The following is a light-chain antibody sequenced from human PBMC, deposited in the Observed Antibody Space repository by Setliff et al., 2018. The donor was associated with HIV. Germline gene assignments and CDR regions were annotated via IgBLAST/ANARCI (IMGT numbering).Light chain of an antibody. Sequence: QSVLIQPASVSGSPGQSVTVSCTGTSSDVGSYDFVSWYQQLPGKAPKLLIYDVSDRPSGVSHRFSGSKSGNTASLTISGLQSEDEADYYCASYRPNDLGVFGTGTKVT. J-gene: IGLJ1*01. V-gene: IGLV2-14*03. CDR1: SSDVGSYDF. CDR3: ASYRPNDLGV. CDR2: DVS.